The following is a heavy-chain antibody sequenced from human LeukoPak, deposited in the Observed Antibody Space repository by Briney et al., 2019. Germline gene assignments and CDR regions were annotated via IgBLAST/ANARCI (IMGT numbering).Heavy chain of an antibody. D-gene: IGHD1-26*01. V-gene: IGHV4-59*08. CDR2: IDHRGNT. J-gene: IGHJ4*02. CDR1: GGSINNYY. Sequence: SETLSLTCTVSGGSINNYYWSWIRQPPGKGLEWIGYIDHRGNTNYNPSLKSRDTMSVDTSKNQFSLKLSSVTAADTAVYYCARHGTLDYWGQGTLVTVSS. CDR3: ARHGTLDY.